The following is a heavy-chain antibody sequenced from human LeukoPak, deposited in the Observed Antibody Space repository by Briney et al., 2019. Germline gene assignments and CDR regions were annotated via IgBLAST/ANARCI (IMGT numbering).Heavy chain of an antibody. CDR3: ARXRXXXXYMXV. CDR2: INHSGST. V-gene: IGHV4-34*01. J-gene: IGHJ6*03. CDR1: GGSFSGYY. Sequence: TSETLSLTCAVYGGSFSGYYWSWIRQPPGKGLEWIWEINHSGSTNYNPSLKSRVTISVDTSKNQFSLKLSSVTAADTAVYYCARXRXXXXYMXVXGKGT.